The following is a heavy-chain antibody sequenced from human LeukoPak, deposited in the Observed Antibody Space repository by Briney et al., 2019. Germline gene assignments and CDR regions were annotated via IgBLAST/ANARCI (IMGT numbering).Heavy chain of an antibody. CDR1: GFTFSDYE. D-gene: IGHD6-13*01. CDR3: ARALSGSWYEGSGASHFDF. J-gene: IGHJ4*02. CDR2: ISSRGNTI. V-gene: IGHV3-48*03. Sequence: GGSLRLSCAASGFTFSDYEMNWVRQAPGKGLEWVSYISSRGNTIYYADSLKGRFTISRDNGKNSLFLQMNSLRAEDTAVYYCARALSGSWYEGSGASHFDFWGQGTLVTVSS.